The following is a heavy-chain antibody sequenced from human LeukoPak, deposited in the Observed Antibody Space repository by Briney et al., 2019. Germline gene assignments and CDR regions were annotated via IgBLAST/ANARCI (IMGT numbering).Heavy chain of an antibody. D-gene: IGHD3-22*01. CDR1: GGSISSYY. CDR3: ARARSPTTYYYDSSGYMFWGIHYYYYMDV. J-gene: IGHJ6*03. CDR2: IYTSGST. V-gene: IGHV4-4*07. Sequence: SETLSLTCTVSGGSISSYYWSWIRQPAGKGLEWIGRIYTSGSTNYNPSLKSRVTMSVDTSKNQFSLKLSSVTAADTAVYYCARARSPTTYYYDSSGYMFWGIHYYYYMDVWGKGTTVTISS.